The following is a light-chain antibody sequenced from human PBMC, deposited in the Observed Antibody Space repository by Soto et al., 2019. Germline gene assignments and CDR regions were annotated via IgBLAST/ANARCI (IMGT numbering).Light chain of an antibody. V-gene: IGKV3-15*01. CDR3: QLYKA. J-gene: IGKJ1*01. Sequence: EIVMTQSPATLSVSPGERATLSCRASQTVNSNLAWYQQKPVQAPRLLIYSASARATGIPARFGGSGSGTEFTLTISSLQSEDFAFYYCQLYKAFGQGTKVEIK. CDR2: SAS. CDR1: QTVNSN.